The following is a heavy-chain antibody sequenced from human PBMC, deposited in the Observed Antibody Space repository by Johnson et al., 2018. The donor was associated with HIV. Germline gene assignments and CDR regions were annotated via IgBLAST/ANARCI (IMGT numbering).Heavy chain of an antibody. J-gene: IGHJ3*02. CDR1: DFTFTNNA. D-gene: IGHD6-6*01. V-gene: IGHV3-30-3*01. Sequence: QVQLVESGGGVVQPGRSLRLSCAASDFTFTNNAIHWVRQAPGKGLEWVAVISYDGSNKYYADSVKGRFTISRDNSKNTLYLQMSSLRVEDTAVYCCARVRIIYSSSSHAFDIWGQGTMVTVSS. CDR2: ISYDGSNK. CDR3: ARVRIIYSSSSHAFDI.